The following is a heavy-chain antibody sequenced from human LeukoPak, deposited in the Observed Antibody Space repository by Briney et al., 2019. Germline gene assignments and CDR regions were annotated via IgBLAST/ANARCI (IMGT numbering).Heavy chain of an antibody. D-gene: IGHD2-15*01. CDR3: ARSSVVVVAATYDTYNWFDP. CDR1: GDSVSSNSAA. CDR2: TYYRSKWYN. V-gene: IGHV6-1*01. Sequence: SQTLSLTCAISGDSVSSNSAAWNWIRQSPSRGLEWLGRTYYRSKWYNDYAVSVKSRITINPDTSKNQFSLQLNSVTPEDTAVYCCARSSVVVVAATYDTYNWFDPWGQGTLVTVSS. J-gene: IGHJ5*02.